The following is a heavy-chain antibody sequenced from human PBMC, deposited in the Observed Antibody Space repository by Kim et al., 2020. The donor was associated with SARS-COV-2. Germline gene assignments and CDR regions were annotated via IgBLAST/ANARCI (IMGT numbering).Heavy chain of an antibody. D-gene: IGHD4-17*01. CDR3: ARSATVVTQDAFDI. J-gene: IGHJ3*02. CDR1: GGSFSGYY. V-gene: IGHV4-34*01. CDR2: INHSGST. Sequence: SETLSLTCAVYGGSFSGYYWSWIRQPPGKGLEWIGEINHSGSTNYNPSLKSRVTISVDTSKNQFSLKLSSVTAADTAVYYCARSATVVTQDAFDIWGQGTMVTVSS.